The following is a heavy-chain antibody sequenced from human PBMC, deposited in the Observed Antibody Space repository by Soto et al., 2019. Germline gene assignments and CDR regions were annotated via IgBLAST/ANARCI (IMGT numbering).Heavy chain of an antibody. V-gene: IGHV3-30*03. CDR2: ISRDGGTK. J-gene: IGHJ4*02. CDR1: GFTVNTYG. CDR3: TGEVASGY. Sequence: QVQLVESGGGVVQPGRSLRLSCAVSGFTVNTYGMHWVRQAPGKGLEWVAVISRDGGTKFYADSVKGRFTISRDNSRNTLFMEMNSLGGDDMAVYYCTGEVASGYWGQGTLVTISS. D-gene: IGHD2-8*02.